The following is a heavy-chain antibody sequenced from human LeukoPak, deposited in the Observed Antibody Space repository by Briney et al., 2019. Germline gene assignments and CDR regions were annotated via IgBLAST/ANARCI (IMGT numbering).Heavy chain of an antibody. V-gene: IGHV3-30*04. CDR1: GFTFSSYA. CDR3: ARLNMGYSYGQKGVRAPKTQEVDY. CDR2: ISYDGSNK. Sequence: GGSLRLSCAASGFTFSSYAMHWVRQAPGKGLEWVAVISYDGSNKYYADSVKGRFTIPRDNSKNTLYLQMNSLRAEDTAVYYCARLNMGYSYGQKGVRAPKTQEVDYWGQGTLVTVSS. D-gene: IGHD5-18*01. J-gene: IGHJ4*02.